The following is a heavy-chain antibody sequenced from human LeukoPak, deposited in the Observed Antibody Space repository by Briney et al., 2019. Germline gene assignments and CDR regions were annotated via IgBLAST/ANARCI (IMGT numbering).Heavy chain of an antibody. D-gene: IGHD3-16*02. CDR2: IYHSGST. J-gene: IGHJ4*02. CDR1: GYSISSGYY. Sequence: SETLSLTCTVSGYSISSGYYWGWIRPPPGKGLEWIGSIYHSGSTYYSPSLKSRFTISVDTSKNQFSRKLSSVTAADTAVYYCARAYYDYVWGSYRVNLFDYWGQGTLVTVSS. CDR3: ARAYYDYVWGSYRVNLFDY. V-gene: IGHV4-38-2*02.